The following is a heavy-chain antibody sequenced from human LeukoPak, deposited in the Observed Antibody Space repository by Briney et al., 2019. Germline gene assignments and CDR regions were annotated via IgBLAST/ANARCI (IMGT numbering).Heavy chain of an antibody. D-gene: IGHD6-19*01. CDR3: ARVGTPMLVARTSWPF. V-gene: IGHV3-30-3*01. J-gene: IGHJ4*02. CDR1: GFTFSSYA. Sequence: GGSLRLSCAASGFTFSSYAMHWVRQAPGKGLEWVAVISYDGSNKYYADSVKGRFTISRDNSKNTVYLQMDNLGARDTAVYYCARVGTPMLVARTSWPFWGQGTLVTVSS. CDR2: ISYDGSNK.